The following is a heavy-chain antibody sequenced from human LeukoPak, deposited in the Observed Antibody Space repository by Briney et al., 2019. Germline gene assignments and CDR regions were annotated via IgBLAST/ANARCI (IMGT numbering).Heavy chain of an antibody. Sequence: GGSLRLSCTPSGLRFSNHYMRWIRQAPGNGMEWVANINEDGSNKWHLGSVKGRFTVSRDNARNSLYLQMNSLRVEDTAVYYCTRVIVAVPGYFDYFDFWGQGVLVTVSS. D-gene: IGHD6-19*01. CDR1: GLRFSNHY. V-gene: IGHV3-7*01. CDR2: INEDGSNK. J-gene: IGHJ4*02. CDR3: TRVIVAVPGYFDYFDF.